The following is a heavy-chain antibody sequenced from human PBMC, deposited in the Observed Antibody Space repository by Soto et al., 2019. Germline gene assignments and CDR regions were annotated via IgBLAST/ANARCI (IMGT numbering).Heavy chain of an antibody. CDR2: INHSGST. CDR3: ARGRERYCSGGSCYKFRYYFDY. Sequence: SETLSLTCAVYGGSFSGYYWSWIRQPPGKGLEWIGEINHSGSTNYNPSLKSRVTISVDTSKNQFSLKLSSVTAADTAVYYCARGRERYCSGGSCYKFRYYFDYWGQGTLVTVSS. J-gene: IGHJ4*02. CDR1: GGSFSGYY. D-gene: IGHD2-15*01. V-gene: IGHV4-34*01.